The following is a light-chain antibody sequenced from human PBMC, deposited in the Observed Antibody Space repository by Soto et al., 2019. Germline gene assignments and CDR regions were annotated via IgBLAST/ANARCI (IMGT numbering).Light chain of an antibody. CDR2: GAS. CDR1: QSVNSDY. V-gene: IGKV3-20*01. Sequence: EIVLTQSPGTLSLSPGDRATLSCRASQSVNSDYLAWYQQKPEQAPRLLIHGASSRATGIPDRFSGSGSGTDFTLTISRLEPEDFAVYYCQQYGDSSWTFGQGTKVDI. J-gene: IGKJ1*01. CDR3: QQYGDSSWT.